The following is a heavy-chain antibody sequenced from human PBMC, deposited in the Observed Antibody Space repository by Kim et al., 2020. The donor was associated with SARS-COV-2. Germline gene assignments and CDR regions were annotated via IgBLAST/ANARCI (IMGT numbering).Heavy chain of an antibody. D-gene: IGHD3-16*02. CDR3: ARGGGVVIRHFDY. Sequence: YADSVKGRFTISRDNSKSTLSLQMSSLRAEDTALYYCARGGGVVIRHFDYWGQGTLVTVSS. J-gene: IGHJ4*02. V-gene: IGHV3-23*01.